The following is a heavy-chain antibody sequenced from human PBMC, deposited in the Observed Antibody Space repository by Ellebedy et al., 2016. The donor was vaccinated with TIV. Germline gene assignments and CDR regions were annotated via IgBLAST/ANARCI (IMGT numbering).Heavy chain of an antibody. CDR2: ISYDGNNK. D-gene: IGHD2-2*01. J-gene: IGHJ6*02. CDR1: GFTFSSYG. Sequence: GGSLRLSCAASGFTFSSYGMHWVRQAPGEGLEWVAVISYDGNNKYYTDSVKGRFTISRDNSKNTLYVQMNSLRAEDTAVYYCAKDLAGLIDCSSTSCYGYSNSEYYYYGMDVWGQGTTVTVSS. CDR3: AKDLAGLIDCSSTSCYGYSNSEYYYYGMDV. V-gene: IGHV3-30*18.